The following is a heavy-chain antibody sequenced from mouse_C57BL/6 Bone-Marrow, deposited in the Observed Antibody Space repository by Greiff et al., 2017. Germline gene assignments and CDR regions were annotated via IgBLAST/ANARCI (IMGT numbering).Heavy chain of an antibody. D-gene: IGHD2-5*01. V-gene: IGHV14-2*01. CDR2: IDPEDGET. Sequence: EVKLQESGAELVKPGASVKLSCTASGFNIKDYYMHWVKQRTEQGLEWIGRIDPEDGETKYAPKFQGKATLTADTSSNTAYLQRSSLTSEDTAVXYCARRDSNYFAWFAYWGQETLVTVSA. J-gene: IGHJ3*01. CDR1: GFNIKDYY. CDR3: ARRDSNYFAWFAY.